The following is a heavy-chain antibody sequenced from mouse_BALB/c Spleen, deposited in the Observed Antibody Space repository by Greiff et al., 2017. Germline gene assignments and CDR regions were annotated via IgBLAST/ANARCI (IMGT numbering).Heavy chain of an antibody. CDR3: ARRGDGGAMDD. Sequence: EVHLVESGGGLVKPGGSLKLSCAASGFTFSDYYMYWVRQTPEKRLEWVATISDGGSYTYYPDSVKGRFTISRDNAKNNLYLQMSSLKSEDTAMYYCARRGDGGAMDDWGQGTSVTVSS. J-gene: IGHJ4*01. CDR1: GFTFSDYY. D-gene: IGHD3-3*01. V-gene: IGHV5-4*02. CDR2: ISDGGSYT.